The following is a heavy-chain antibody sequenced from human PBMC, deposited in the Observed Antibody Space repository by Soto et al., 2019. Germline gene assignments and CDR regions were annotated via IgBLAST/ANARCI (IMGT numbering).Heavy chain of an antibody. CDR1: GGSISSCAFS. D-gene: IGHD4-4*01. CDR3: ARVRYSDNWHGLIDF. V-gene: IGHV4-30-2*01. CDR2: IYHSGST. Sequence: SEALSLTCTVSGGSISSCAFSWIWIRQPPGRGLEWIGYIYHSGSTYYIPSLRSRVAISMDRAKNQFSLHLSSVTAEDTAVYFCARVRYSDNWHGLIDFWGLGTLVTVSS. J-gene: IGHJ4*02.